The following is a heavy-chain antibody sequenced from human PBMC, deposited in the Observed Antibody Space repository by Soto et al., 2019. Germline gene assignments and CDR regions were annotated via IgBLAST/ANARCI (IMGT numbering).Heavy chain of an antibody. CDR3: ARDPDYYDSSGYYPEYFQH. V-gene: IGHV3-48*02. D-gene: IGHD3-22*01. CDR1: GFTFSSYS. Sequence: GGSLRLSCAASGFTFSSYSMNWVRQAPGKGLEWVSYISSSSSTIYYADSVKGRFTISRDNAKNSLYLQMNSLRDEDTAVYYCARDPDYYDSSGYYPEYFQHWGQGTLVTVSS. CDR2: ISSSSSTI. J-gene: IGHJ1*01.